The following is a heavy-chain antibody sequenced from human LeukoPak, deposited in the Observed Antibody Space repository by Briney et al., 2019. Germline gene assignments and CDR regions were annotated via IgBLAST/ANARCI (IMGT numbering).Heavy chain of an antibody. Sequence: PGGSLRLSCVVSGFTFSSYVMSWVRQAPGKGLEWVSLISVIGGTTYYADSVKGRFTISRDNSKNTLYLQMNSLRAEDTAVYYCANDYSNYYSYGMDVWGQGTTVTVSS. CDR3: ANDYSNYYSYGMDV. CDR1: GFTFSSYV. CDR2: ISVIGGTT. J-gene: IGHJ6*02. D-gene: IGHD4-11*01. V-gene: IGHV3-23*01.